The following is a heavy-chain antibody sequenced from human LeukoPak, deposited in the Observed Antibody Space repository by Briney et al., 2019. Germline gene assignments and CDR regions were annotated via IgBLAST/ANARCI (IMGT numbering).Heavy chain of an antibody. V-gene: IGHV3-23*01. CDR2: LSDSGGVT. J-gene: IGHJ4*02. CDR1: GFTFSSYA. Sequence: PGGSLRLSCAASGFTFSSYAMYWVRPGPGKGLEWVSRLSDSGGVTYYADSVKGRFTISRDNSKNTVYLQMNSLRAEDTAIYYCAKSFGSGRTYWGQGTLVTVSS. D-gene: IGHD3-10*01. CDR3: AKSFGSGRTY.